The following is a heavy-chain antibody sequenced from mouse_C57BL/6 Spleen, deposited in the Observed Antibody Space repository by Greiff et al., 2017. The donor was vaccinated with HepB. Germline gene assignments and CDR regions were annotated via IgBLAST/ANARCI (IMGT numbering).Heavy chain of an antibody. V-gene: IGHV5-17*01. CDR1: GFTFSDYG. CDR2: ISSGSSTN. Sequence: EVQLVESGGGLVKPGGSLKLSCAASGFTFSDYGMHWVRQAPEKGLEWVAYISSGSSTNYYADTVKGRFTIARDNAKNTLFLQMTRLRSEDTAMYYCAREQYCYAMDYWGQGTSVTVSS. D-gene: IGHD5-1*01. J-gene: IGHJ4*01. CDR3: AREQYCYAMDY.